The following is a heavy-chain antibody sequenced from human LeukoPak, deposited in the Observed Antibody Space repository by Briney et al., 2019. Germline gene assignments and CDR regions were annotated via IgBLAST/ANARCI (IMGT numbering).Heavy chain of an antibody. CDR2: INPNSGGT. CDR1: GYTFTGYY. J-gene: IGHJ6*03. CDR3: ARDLTYSGYDQCRNYMDV. Sequence: EASVKVSCKASGYTFTGYYMHWVRQAPGQGLEWMGWINPNSGGTNYAQKFQGRVTMTRDTSISTAYMELSRLRSDDTAVYYCARDLTYSGYDQCRNYMDVWGKGTTVTVSS. V-gene: IGHV1-2*02. D-gene: IGHD5-12*01.